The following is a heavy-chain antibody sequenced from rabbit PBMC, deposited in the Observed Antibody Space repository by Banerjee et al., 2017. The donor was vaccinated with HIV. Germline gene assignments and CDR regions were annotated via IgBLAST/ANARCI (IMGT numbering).Heavy chain of an antibody. D-gene: IGHD6-1*01. Sequence: QEQLEESGGDLVKPEGSLTLTCTASGFSFSSGYDMCWVRQAPGKGLEWIACIWTGSTDSTFYASWAKGRFTISRTSSTTVTLQVTSLTAADTATYFCARGDDGDPSYGYALSLWGPGTLVTVS. J-gene: IGHJ4*01. CDR1: GFSFSSGYD. CDR2: IWTGSTDST. V-gene: IGHV1S45*01. CDR3: ARGDDGDPSYGYALSL.